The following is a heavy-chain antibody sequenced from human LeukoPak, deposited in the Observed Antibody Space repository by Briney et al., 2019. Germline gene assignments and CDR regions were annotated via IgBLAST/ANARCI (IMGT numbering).Heavy chain of an antibody. D-gene: IGHD3-22*01. CDR3: ARAPMIVVIFPPRLDF. Sequence: GASVKVSCKTSGYTFTGYYMHWVRQAPGQGLEWMGWINPNTGGTNYAQKFQGRVTMTSDTSISTAYMELSSLKSDDTAMYYCARAPMIVVIFPPRLDFWGQGTLVTLSS. CDR2: INPNTGGT. J-gene: IGHJ4*02. V-gene: IGHV1-2*02. CDR1: GYTFTGYY.